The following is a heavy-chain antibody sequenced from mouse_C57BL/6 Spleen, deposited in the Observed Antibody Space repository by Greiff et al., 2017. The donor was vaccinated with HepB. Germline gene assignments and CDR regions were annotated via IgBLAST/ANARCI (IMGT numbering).Heavy chain of an antibody. J-gene: IGHJ2*01. CDR2: IHPNSGST. D-gene: IGHD4-1*02. CDR3: ARKCVNWDDDY. Sequence: VQLQQPGAELVKPGASVKLSCKASGYTFTSYWMHWVKQRPGQGLEWIGMIHPNSGSTNYNEKFKSKATLTVDKSSSTAYMQLSSLTSEDSAVYYCARKCVNWDDDYWGQGTTLTVSS. V-gene: IGHV1-64*01. CDR1: GYTFTSYW.